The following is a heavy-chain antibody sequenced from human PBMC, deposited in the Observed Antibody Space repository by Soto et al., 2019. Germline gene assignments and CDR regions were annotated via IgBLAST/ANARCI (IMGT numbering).Heavy chain of an antibody. Sequence: QPGGSLRLSCTASGFTFSNYPMNWVRQAPGKGLEWVSGITSGGNTYYADSVKGRFTISRDNSKNTLYLQVNSLRAEDTALYYFAKKTDSSGWDYWGQGTLVTVSS. CDR3: AKKTDSSGWDY. D-gene: IGHD6-19*01. CDR2: ITSGGNT. CDR1: GFTFSNYP. J-gene: IGHJ4*02. V-gene: IGHV3-23*01.